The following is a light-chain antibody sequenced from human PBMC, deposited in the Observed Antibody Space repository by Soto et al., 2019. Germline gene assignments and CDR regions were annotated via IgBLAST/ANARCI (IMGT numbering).Light chain of an antibody. V-gene: IGLV2-11*01. CDR1: TIGAHSF. CDR3: CSFSSTTTYV. CDR2: DVS. Sequence: QSALTQPRSLSGSPGQSVTISCTGPTIGAHSFVSWYQDRPDKVPKLLIYDVSQRPSGIPDRFSGSRSANTASLTISGLQADDAAAYYCCSFSSTTTYVFGNGTKVTVL. J-gene: IGLJ1*01.